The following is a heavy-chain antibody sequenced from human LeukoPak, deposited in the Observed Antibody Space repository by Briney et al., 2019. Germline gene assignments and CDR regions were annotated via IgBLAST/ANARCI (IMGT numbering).Heavy chain of an antibody. CDR2: IKPKTDGETT. CDR3: ITPLPYSAQ. D-gene: IGHD2-21*01. CDR1: GFTFSNAY. Sequence: GGSLRLSCAASGFTFSNAYMNWVRQTPGKGLEWVGRIKPKTDGETTEYAAPVKGRFSISRDDSKNMLYLQMNSLKTEDTAVYYCITPLPYSAQGGQGTLVTVSS. V-gene: IGHV3-15*07. J-gene: IGHJ4*02.